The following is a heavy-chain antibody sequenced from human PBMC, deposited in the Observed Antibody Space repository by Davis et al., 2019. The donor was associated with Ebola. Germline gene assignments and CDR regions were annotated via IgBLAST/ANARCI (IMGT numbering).Heavy chain of an antibody. J-gene: IGHJ6*03. Sequence: ASVKVSCKASGYTFTGYYMHWVRQAPGQGLEWMGWINPNSGGTNYAQKFQGRVTMTRDTSISTAYMELSRLRSDDTAVYYCARAPYYYDSSGYYYEGYYYYMDVWGKGTTVTVSS. CDR3: ARAPYYYDSSGYYYEGYYYYMDV. D-gene: IGHD3-22*01. V-gene: IGHV1-2*02. CDR1: GYTFTGYY. CDR2: INPNSGGT.